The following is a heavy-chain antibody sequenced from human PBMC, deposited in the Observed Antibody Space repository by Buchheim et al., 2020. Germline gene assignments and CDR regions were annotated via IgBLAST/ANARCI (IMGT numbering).Heavy chain of an antibody. CDR2: IFHVGVT. CDR1: GASITSSNL. V-gene: IGHV4-4*02. CDR3: AKKREENFYYYGLDV. Sequence: QVQLQESGPELVKPSGTLFLTCSVSGASITSSNLWTWVRQPPGKGLEWIGEIFHVGVTNYNPSLKSRVTISQDKSNNQFSLRLTSVTAADTATYYCAKKREENFYYYGLDVWGQGT. J-gene: IGHJ6*02.